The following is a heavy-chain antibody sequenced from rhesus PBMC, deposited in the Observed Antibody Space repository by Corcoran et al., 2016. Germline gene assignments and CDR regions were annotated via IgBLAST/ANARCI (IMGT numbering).Heavy chain of an antibody. CDR1: GYSISSGYY. J-gene: IGHJ2*01. Sequence: QVQLQESGPGLVKPSETLSLTCAVSGYSISSGYYWGWIRQPPGKGLEWIGSIYGSGGDNYLNPPLNSRVTLSVATSKNQFSLKLSSVTAADTAVYYCARVGSSWSEWDTVGTEWYFDLWGPGTPITISS. V-gene: IGHV4S14*01. CDR2: IYGSGGDN. CDR3: ARVGSSWSEWDTVGTEWYFDL. D-gene: IGHD5-42*01.